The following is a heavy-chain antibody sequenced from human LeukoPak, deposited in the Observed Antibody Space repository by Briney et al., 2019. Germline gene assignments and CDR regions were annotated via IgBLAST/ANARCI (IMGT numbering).Heavy chain of an antibody. J-gene: IGHJ4*02. CDR3: AKGPVVPAATYCFDY. Sequence: GGSLRLSCAASGFTFSNYAMTWVRQAPGKGLEWVSAISGSGGSTFYADSVKGRFTISRDNSKNTLYLQVNSLRAEDTAVYYCAKGPVVPAATYCFDYWGQGTLVTVSS. D-gene: IGHD2-2*01. CDR1: GFTFSNYA. CDR2: ISGSGGST. V-gene: IGHV3-23*01.